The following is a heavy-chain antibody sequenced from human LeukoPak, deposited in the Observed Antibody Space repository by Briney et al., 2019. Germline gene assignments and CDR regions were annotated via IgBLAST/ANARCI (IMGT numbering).Heavy chain of an antibody. CDR1: GYTFTSYD. V-gene: IGHV1-18*01. CDR2: MNPNNGNT. D-gene: IGHD2-8*01. J-gene: IGHJ4*02. Sequence: ASVKVSCKASGYTFTSYDINWVRQATGQGLEWMGWMNPNNGNTNYAQKLQGRVTMTTDTSTSTAYMELRSLRSDDTAVYYCAREHCTNGVCYYFDYWGQGTLVTVSS. CDR3: AREHCTNGVCYYFDY.